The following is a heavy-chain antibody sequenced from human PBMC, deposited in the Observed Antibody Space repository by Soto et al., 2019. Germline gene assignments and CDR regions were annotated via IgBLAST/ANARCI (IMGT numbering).Heavy chain of an antibody. D-gene: IGHD6-19*01. CDR1: AFTFSSYW. Sequence: PGGSLRLSCAPSAFTFSSYWMSWVRQAPGKGLEWVANIKQDGSEKYYVDSVKGRFTISRDNAKNSLYLQMNSLRAEDTAVYYCARAESSGWHLFGYWGQGTLVVVSS. V-gene: IGHV3-7*01. J-gene: IGHJ4*02. CDR3: ARAESSGWHLFGY. CDR2: IKQDGSEK.